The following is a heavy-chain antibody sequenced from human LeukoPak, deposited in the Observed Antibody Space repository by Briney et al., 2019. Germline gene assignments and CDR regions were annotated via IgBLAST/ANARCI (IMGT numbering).Heavy chain of an antibody. D-gene: IGHD6-19*01. CDR3: ARRQVEAVAGTGEAFDI. CDR2: IYPGDSDT. Sequence: GESLKISCKGSGYSFTSYWIGWVRQMPGKGLEWMGIIYPGDSDTRYSPSFQGQVTISADKSISTAYLQWSSLKASDTAMYYCARRQVEAVAGTGEAFDIWGQGTMVTVSS. J-gene: IGHJ3*02. V-gene: IGHV5-51*01. CDR1: GYSFTSYW.